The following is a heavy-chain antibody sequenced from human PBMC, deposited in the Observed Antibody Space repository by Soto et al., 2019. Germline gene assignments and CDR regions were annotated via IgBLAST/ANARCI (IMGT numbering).Heavy chain of an antibody. CDR2: IYYTGTT. D-gene: IGHD1-26*01. Sequence: SETLSLTCTVSGASISSGGFYWSWIRQHPGKGLEWIGFIYYTGTTTYNPSLKSRVTISVDTSKNQFSLKLDSVTAADTAIYYCAREGGSYSAFFDYWGQGTLVTVSS. J-gene: IGHJ4*02. CDR1: GASISSGGFY. V-gene: IGHV4-31*03. CDR3: AREGGSYSAFFDY.